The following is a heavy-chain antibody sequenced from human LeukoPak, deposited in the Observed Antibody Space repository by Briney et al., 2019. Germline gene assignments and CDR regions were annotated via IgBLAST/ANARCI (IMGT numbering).Heavy chain of an antibody. D-gene: IGHD3-16*01. CDR3: ARDWVMITFGGVIPWFDP. Sequence: SVKVSCKASGGTFSSYAISWVRQAPGQGLEWMGRIIPILGIANYAQKFQGRVTITADKSTSTAYMELSSLRSEDTAVYYCARDWVMITFGGVIPWFDPWGQGTLVTVSS. CDR2: IIPILGIA. J-gene: IGHJ5*02. V-gene: IGHV1-69*04. CDR1: GGTFSSYA.